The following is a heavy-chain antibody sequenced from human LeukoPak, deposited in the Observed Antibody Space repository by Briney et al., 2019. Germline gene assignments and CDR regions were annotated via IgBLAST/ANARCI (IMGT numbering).Heavy chain of an antibody. CDR1: GGTFISYS. CDR2: ISAYNGNT. CDR3: ARPKSYDYGDYDLVY. D-gene: IGHD4-17*01. V-gene: IGHV1-18*01. J-gene: IGHJ4*02. Sequence: ASVKVSCKASGGTFISYSINWVRQAPGQGLEWMGWISAYNGNTNYAQKLQGRVTMTTDTSTSTAYMELRSLRSDDTAVYYCARPKSYDYGDYDLVYWGQGTLVTVSS.